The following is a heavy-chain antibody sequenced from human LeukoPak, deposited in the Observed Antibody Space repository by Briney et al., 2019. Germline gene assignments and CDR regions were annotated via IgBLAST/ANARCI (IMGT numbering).Heavy chain of an antibody. CDR1: GYTFTDYY. Sequence: ASVKVSCKASGYTFTDYYMHWVRQAPGQGLEWMGWINPNSGGTNYAQKFQDRVTMTRDTSITTAYMELRRLRSDDTAVYYCARGAYYRDAFPGHCWGQGTLVTVSS. CDR2: INPNSGGT. V-gene: IGHV1-2*02. J-gene: IGHJ4*02. D-gene: IGHD3-16*02. CDR3: ARGAYYRDAFPGHC.